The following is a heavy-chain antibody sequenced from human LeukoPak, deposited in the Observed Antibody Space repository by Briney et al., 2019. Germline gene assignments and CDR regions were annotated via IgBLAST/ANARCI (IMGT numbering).Heavy chain of an antibody. D-gene: IGHD4-23*01. CDR1: GGSISSSSYY. Sequence: SETLSLTCTVSGGSISSSSYYWGWIRQPPGKGLEWIGSIYHSGSTYYNPSLKSRVTISVDTSKNQFSLKLSSVTAADTAVYYCASRVVTPSPFAYWGQGTLVTVSS. CDR3: ASRVVTPSPFAY. V-gene: IGHV4-39*07. J-gene: IGHJ4*02. CDR2: IYHSGST.